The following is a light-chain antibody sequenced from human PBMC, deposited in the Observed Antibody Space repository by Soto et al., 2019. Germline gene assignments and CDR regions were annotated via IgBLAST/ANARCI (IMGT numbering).Light chain of an antibody. V-gene: IGKV1-5*03. Sequence: DIQMTQSPSTLSASVGDRVTITCRASQSISTWLAWYQQKAGKAPKLLLYKASILESGVPSRFSGSGSGTEFTLTISSLQPDDFATYYCQQYSTYWTFGQGTKVEIK. J-gene: IGKJ1*01. CDR1: QSISTW. CDR3: QQYSTYWT. CDR2: KAS.